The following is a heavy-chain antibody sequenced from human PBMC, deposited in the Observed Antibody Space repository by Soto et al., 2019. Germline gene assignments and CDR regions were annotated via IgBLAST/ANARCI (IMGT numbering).Heavy chain of an antibody. J-gene: IGHJ6*03. CDR3: ARAPGIYCSGGSCYQLPPYYMDV. D-gene: IGHD2-15*01. Sequence: QVQLVQSGAEVKKPGASVKVSCKASGYTFTSYGISWVRQAPGQGLEWMGWISAYNGNTNYAQTLQGRVTMTTDTSTSTAYMELRSLRSDDTAVYYCARAPGIYCSGGSCYQLPPYYMDVWGKGTTVTVSS. V-gene: IGHV1-18*01. CDR2: ISAYNGNT. CDR1: GYTFTSYG.